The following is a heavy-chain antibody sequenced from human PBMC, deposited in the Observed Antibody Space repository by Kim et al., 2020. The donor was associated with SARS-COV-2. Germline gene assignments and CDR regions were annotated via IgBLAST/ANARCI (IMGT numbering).Heavy chain of an antibody. CDR3: ATTVTRTGTGTQADY. D-gene: IGHD1-7*01. Sequence: DAVKGRFTISRDNAKNSLYLQMNSLRAEDTAVYYCATTVTRTGTGTQADYWGQGTLVTVSS. J-gene: IGHJ4*02. V-gene: IGHV3-48*03.